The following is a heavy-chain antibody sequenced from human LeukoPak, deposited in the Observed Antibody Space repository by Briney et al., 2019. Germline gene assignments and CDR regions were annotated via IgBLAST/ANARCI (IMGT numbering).Heavy chain of an antibody. CDR2: ISNDGSSR. J-gene: IGHJ4*02. CDR3: VSGTCGGSCYILDY. CDR1: GFTLSSYS. Sequence: PGGSLRLSCAASGFTLSSYSMNWVRQAPGKGLEWLAVISNDGSSRQYRDSVKGRFTVSRDNSKNTLYLQMNSLRAEDTAVYYCVSGTCGGSCYILDYWGQGTPVTVSS. V-gene: IGHV3-30*03. D-gene: IGHD2-15*01.